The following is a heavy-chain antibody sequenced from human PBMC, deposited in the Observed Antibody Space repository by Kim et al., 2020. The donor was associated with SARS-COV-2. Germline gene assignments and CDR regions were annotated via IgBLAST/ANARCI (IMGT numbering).Heavy chain of an antibody. Sequence: SETLSLTCTVSGDPMDSFYWTWIRQPPGKGLEWFGQIYYNGDTNYNPSLESRMSISLDTSKKEFSLRLTSVTAADTAMYFCARAGARSMNYYYYGLDVWGPGTTVTVS. D-gene: IGHD3-22*01. J-gene: IGHJ6*02. CDR2: IYYNGDT. V-gene: IGHV4-59*01. CDR3: ARAGARSMNYYYYGLDV. CDR1: GDPMDSFY.